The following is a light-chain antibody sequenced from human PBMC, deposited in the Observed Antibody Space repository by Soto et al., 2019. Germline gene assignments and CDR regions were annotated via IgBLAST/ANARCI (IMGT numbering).Light chain of an antibody. CDR3: QQRYSTTIT. Sequence: VQLTQSPYFLSASLEDRVTITCLAIQSISSYLSWYQQEPGKAPKFLIYAASSLQSGVPSRFSGGASGTDGTITISSLKQEDGTTYDCQQRYSTTITFGQGTQLEI. CDR2: AAS. CDR1: QSISSY. V-gene: IGKV1-39*01. J-gene: IGKJ5*01.